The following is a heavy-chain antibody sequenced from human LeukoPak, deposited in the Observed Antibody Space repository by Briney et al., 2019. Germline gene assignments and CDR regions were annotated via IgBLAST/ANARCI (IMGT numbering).Heavy chain of an antibody. V-gene: IGHV3-30*02. J-gene: IGHJ5*02. CDR2: IRYDGSNK. CDR1: GFTFSSYG. Sequence: GGSLRLSCAASGFTFSSYGMHWVRQAPGKGLEWVAFIRYDGSNKYYADSVKGRFTISRDNSKNTLYLQMNSLRSDDTAVYYCARDGLSYVALYNWFDPWGQGTLVTVSS. D-gene: IGHD3/OR15-3a*01. CDR3: ARDGLSYVALYNWFDP.